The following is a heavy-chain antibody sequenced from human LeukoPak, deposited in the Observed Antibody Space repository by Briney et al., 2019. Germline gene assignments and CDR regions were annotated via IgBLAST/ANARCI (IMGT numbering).Heavy chain of an antibody. CDR3: ARVVVVVPIGGLGWFDP. D-gene: IGHD2-2*01. CDR1: GGTFSSNA. CDR2: IIPLFGTT. V-gene: IGHV1-69*13. J-gene: IGHJ5*02. Sequence: SVKVSCKGSGGTFSSNAISWVRQAPGKGLEWMGEIIPLFGTTNYAQKFQGRVTISADESTSTAYMELNSLRSEDTAVYYCARVVVVVPIGGLGWFDPWGQGTLVTVSS.